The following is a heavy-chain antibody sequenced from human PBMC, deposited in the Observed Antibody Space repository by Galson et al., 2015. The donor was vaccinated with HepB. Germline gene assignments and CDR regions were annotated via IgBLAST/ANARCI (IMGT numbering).Heavy chain of an antibody. J-gene: IGHJ4*02. D-gene: IGHD3-22*01. Sequence: SLRLSCAASGFTFSSYWMSWVRQAPGKGLEWVGRIKSKTDGGTTDYAAPVKGRFTISRDDSKNTLYLQMNSLKTEDTAVYYCTTDLMIVVVSRFDYWGQGTLVTVSS. CDR3: TTDLMIVVVSRFDY. CDR1: GFTFSSYW. CDR2: IKSKTDGGTT. V-gene: IGHV3-15*01.